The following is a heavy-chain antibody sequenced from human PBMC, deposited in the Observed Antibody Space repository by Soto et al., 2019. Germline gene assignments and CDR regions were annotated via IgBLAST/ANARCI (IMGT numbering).Heavy chain of an antibody. D-gene: IGHD3-10*01. V-gene: IGHV1-2*02. CDR1: GHTFTGYY. Sequence: ASVKVSCKASGHTFTGYYMHWVRQAPGQGLEWMGWINPNTGVTKYAQKFQGRVTMTRDTSINTAYMELTRLTSDDTAVYYCARAVHTMIQGVRFRVDQWGQGTLVTVSS. CDR3: ARAVHTMIQGVRFRVDQ. CDR2: INPNTGVT. J-gene: IGHJ4*02.